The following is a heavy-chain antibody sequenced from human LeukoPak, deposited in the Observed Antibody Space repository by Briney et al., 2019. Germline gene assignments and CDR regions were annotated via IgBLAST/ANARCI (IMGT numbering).Heavy chain of an antibody. Sequence: ASVKVSCKASGYTFTSYGISWVRQAPGQGLEWMGWISAYNGNTNYAQELQGRVTMTTDTSTSTAYMELRSLRSDDTAVYYCARDFYYYDSSGRYFDYWGQGTLVTVSS. V-gene: IGHV1-18*01. J-gene: IGHJ4*02. CDR2: ISAYNGNT. CDR1: GYTFTSYG. CDR3: ARDFYYYDSSGRYFDY. D-gene: IGHD3-22*01.